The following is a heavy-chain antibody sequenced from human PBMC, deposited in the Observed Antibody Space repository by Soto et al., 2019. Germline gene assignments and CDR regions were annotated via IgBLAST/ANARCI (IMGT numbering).Heavy chain of an antibody. CDR3: ARERYYGMDV. Sequence: SETLSLTCTVSGGSTSSYYWSWIRQPPGKGLEWIGNIYYSGSTNYNPSLKSRVTISVDTSKNQFSLKLSSVTAADTAVYYCARERYYGMDVWRQRTTVTVSS. V-gene: IGHV4-59*01. CDR1: GGSTSSYY. CDR2: IYYSGST. J-gene: IGHJ6*02.